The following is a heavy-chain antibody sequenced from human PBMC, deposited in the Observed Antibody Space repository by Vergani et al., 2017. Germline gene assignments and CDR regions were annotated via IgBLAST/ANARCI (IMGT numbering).Heavy chain of an antibody. V-gene: IGHV4-38-2*01. CDR1: GYSISSGYY. CDR2: IYYSGST. CDR3: ARVFGAGAFDYYYGMDV. Sequence: QVQLQESGPGLVKPSETLSLTCAVSGYSISSGYYWGWIRQPPGKGLEWIGSIYYSGSTYYNPSLKSRVTISVDTSKNQFSLKVSSVTAADTAVYYCARVFGAGAFDYYYGMDVWGQGTTVTVSS. D-gene: IGHD3-10*02. J-gene: IGHJ6*02.